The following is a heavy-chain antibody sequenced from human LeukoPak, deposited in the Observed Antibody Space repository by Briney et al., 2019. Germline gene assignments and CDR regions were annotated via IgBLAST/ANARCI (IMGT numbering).Heavy chain of an antibody. CDR3: ARALATVDSFDI. CDR1: GFTFSGYS. CDR2: ISSSNNYI. D-gene: IGHD5-12*01. J-gene: IGHJ3*02. V-gene: IGHV3-21*01. Sequence: PGGSLRLSCAASGFTFSGYSMSWVCQAPGKGLDWVSSISSSNNYIYYADSLKGRFTISRDNAKNSLYLQMNSLRAEDTAVYYCARALATVDSFDIWGQGTMVTVSS.